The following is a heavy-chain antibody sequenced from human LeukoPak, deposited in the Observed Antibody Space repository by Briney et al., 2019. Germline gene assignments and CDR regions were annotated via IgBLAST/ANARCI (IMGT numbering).Heavy chain of an antibody. CDR3: ARDRPGGRSWYYFDY. CDR2: IYTSGST. J-gene: IGHJ4*02. CDR1: VGSLSSGSYY. V-gene: IGHV4-61*02. Sequence: PSQTLSLTCTVSVGSLSSGSYYWSWIRQPAGKGLEWLGRIYTSGSTNYNPSLKSRVTISVDTPKNQFSLKLSSVTAADTAVYYCARDRPGGRSWYYFDYWGQGTLVTVSS. D-gene: IGHD6-13*01.